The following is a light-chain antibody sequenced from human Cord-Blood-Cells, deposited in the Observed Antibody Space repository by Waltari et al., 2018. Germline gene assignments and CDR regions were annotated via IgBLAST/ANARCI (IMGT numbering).Light chain of an antibody. CDR2: GAS. Sequence: EIVMTKSPATLSVSPGERANLSCRASQSVSSNLAWDQQKPGQAPRRLIYGASTRATGIPARFSGSGSGTEFTLTISSLQSEDFAVYYCQQYNNWPGTFGQGTKVEIK. V-gene: IGKV3-15*01. J-gene: IGKJ1*01. CDR3: QQYNNWPGT. CDR1: QSVSSN.